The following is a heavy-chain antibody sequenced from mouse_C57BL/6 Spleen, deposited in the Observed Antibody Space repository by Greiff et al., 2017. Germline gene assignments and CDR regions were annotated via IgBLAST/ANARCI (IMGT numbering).Heavy chain of an antibody. CDR1: GYTFTDYY. CDR2: IYPGSGNT. J-gene: IGHJ4*01. D-gene: IGHD2-1*01. V-gene: IGHV1-76*01. Sequence: VQLQQSGAELVRPGASVKLSCKASGYTFTDYYINWVKQRPGQGLEWIARIYPGSGNTYYNEKFKGKATLTAEKSSSTAYMQLSSLTADDSAVYFFARDGTWAMDYWGKGTSVTVAS. CDR3: ARDGTWAMDY.